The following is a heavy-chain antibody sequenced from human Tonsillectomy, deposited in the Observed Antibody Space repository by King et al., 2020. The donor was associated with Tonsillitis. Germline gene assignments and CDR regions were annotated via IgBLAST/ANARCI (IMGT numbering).Heavy chain of an antibody. D-gene: IGHD2-15*01. CDR1: GFTFSSYA. CDR2: ISYEGISK. V-gene: IGHV3-30-3*01. J-gene: IGHJ6*02. CDR3: ARNRWYSHYYFYGMDV. Sequence: VQLVESGGGVVQPGRALRLSRAASGFTFSSYAMHWVRQAPGKGLEWVAVISYEGISKYYGDSVKGRFTISRDNSKNTLYLQMNSLRAEDTAVFYCARNRWYSHYYFYGMDVWGLGTTVTACS.